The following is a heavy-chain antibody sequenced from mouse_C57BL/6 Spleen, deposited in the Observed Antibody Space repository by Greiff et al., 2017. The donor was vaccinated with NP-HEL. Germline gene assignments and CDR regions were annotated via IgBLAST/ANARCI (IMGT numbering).Heavy chain of an antibody. V-gene: IGHV5-16*01. D-gene: IGHD4-1*01. Sequence: DVKLVESEGGLVQPGSSMKLSCTASGFTFSDYYMAWVRQVPEKGLEWVANINYDGSSTYYLDSLKSRFIISRDNAKNILYLQMSSLKSEDTATYYCARERDWDAMDYWGQGTSVTVSS. CDR2: INYDGSST. CDR1: GFTFSDYY. CDR3: ARERDWDAMDY. J-gene: IGHJ4*01.